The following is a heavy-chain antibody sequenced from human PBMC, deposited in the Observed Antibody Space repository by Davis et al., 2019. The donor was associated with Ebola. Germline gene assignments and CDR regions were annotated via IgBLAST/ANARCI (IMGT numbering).Heavy chain of an antibody. CDR2: ISYDGTNK. Sequence: GGSLRLSCASSGFTFRSFTMHWVRQAPGKGLEWVAVISYDGTNKYHADSVKGRFTISRDNSKNTLYLQVNSLRAEDTAVYYCARKTWFDYWGQGTLVTVSS. CDR1: GFTFRSFT. CDR3: ARKTWFDY. V-gene: IGHV3-30-3*01. J-gene: IGHJ4*02.